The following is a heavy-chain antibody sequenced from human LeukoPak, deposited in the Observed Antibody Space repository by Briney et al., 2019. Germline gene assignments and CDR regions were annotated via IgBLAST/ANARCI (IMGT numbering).Heavy chain of an antibody. D-gene: IGHD2-2*01. CDR3: ARDSIVVVPAAMPHYYYYMDV. CDR1: GGSISSYY. CDR2: IYTSGST. Sequence: PSETLSLTCTVSGGSISSYYWSWIRQPAGKGLEWIGRIYTSGSTNYNPSLKSRVTMSVDTSKNQFSLKLSSVTAVDTAVYYCARDSIVVVPAAMPHYYYYMDVWGKGTTVTVSS. V-gene: IGHV4-4*07. J-gene: IGHJ6*03.